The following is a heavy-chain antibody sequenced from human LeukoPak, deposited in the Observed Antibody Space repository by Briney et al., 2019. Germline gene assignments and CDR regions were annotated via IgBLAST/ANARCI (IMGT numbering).Heavy chain of an antibody. CDR1: GYSISSGYY. V-gene: IGHV4-38-2*02. CDR2: IYHSGST. CDR3: ARQGLTMVRGVNYYYYYMDV. D-gene: IGHD3-10*01. Sequence: PSETLSLTCTVSGYSISSGYYWGWIRQPPGKGLEWIGSIYHSGSTYYNPSLKSRVTISVDTSNNQLSLKLSSVTAADTAVYYCARQGLTMVRGVNYYYYYMDVWGKGTTVTISS. J-gene: IGHJ6*03.